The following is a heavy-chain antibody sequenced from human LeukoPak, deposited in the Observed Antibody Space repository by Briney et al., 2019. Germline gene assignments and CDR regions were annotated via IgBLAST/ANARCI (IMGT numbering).Heavy chain of an antibody. D-gene: IGHD3-22*01. CDR2: INSDGSST. J-gene: IGHJ6*02. Sequence: PGGSLRLSCAASGLTFSSYWMHWVRQAPGKGLVWVSRINSDGSSTSYADSVKGRFTISRDNAKNTLYLQMNSLRAEDTAVYYCARGGITMIPAPLYGTDVWGQGTTVTVSS. V-gene: IGHV3-74*01. CDR3: ARGGITMIPAPLYGTDV. CDR1: GLTFSSYW.